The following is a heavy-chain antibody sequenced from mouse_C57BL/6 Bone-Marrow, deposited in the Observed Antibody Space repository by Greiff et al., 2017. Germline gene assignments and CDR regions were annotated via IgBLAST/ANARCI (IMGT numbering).Heavy chain of an antibody. D-gene: IGHD6-1*01. V-gene: IGHV1-50*01. Sequence: QVQLQQPGAELVKPGASVKLSCKASGYTFTSYWMQWVKQRPGQGLEWIGEIDPSDSYPNYNQKFKGKATLTVDTSSSTAYMQLSSLTSEDSAVYYCARSGATRAWFAYWGQGTLVTVSA. J-gene: IGHJ3*01. CDR1: GYTFTSYW. CDR3: ARSGATRAWFAY. CDR2: IDPSDSYP.